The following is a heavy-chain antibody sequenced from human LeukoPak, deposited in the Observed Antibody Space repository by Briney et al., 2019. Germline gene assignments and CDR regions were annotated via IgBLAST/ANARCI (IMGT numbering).Heavy chain of an antibody. D-gene: IGHD6-19*01. J-gene: IGHJ4*02. Sequence: SVKVSCKASGGTFSSYAISWVRQAPGQGLEWMGGIIPIFGTANYAQKFQGRVTITADESTSTAYMELSSLRSEDTAVYYCARAGSEWLVSYYFDYWGQGTLVTVSS. CDR1: GGTFSSYA. CDR2: IIPIFGTA. V-gene: IGHV1-69*13. CDR3: ARAGSEWLVSYYFDY.